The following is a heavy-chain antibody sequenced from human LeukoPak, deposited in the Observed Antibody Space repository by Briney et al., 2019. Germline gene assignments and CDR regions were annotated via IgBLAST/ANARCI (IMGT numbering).Heavy chain of an antibody. Sequence: ASVKVSCKASGYTFNTYGITWVRQAPGQGLEWMGWINPNSGGTNYAQKFQGRVTMTRDTSISTAYMELSRLRSDDTAVYYCARGQRFLEWLYDYWGQGTLVTVSS. CDR2: INPNSGGT. V-gene: IGHV1-2*02. D-gene: IGHD3-3*01. CDR3: ARGQRFLEWLYDY. CDR1: GYTFNTYG. J-gene: IGHJ4*02.